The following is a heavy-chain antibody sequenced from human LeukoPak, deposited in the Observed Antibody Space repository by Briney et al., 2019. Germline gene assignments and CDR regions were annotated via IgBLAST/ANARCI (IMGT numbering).Heavy chain of an antibody. D-gene: IGHD3-3*01. J-gene: IGHJ3*02. CDR3: ARVFGEVIDAFDI. CDR2: INPNSGGT. Sequence: GASVKVSCKASGYTFTGYYMHWVRQAPGQGLEWMGWINPNSGGTNYAQKFQGRVTMTRDTSISTAYMELSRLRSDDTAVYYCARVFGEVIDAFDIWGQGTMVTVSS. V-gene: IGHV1-2*02. CDR1: GYTFTGYY.